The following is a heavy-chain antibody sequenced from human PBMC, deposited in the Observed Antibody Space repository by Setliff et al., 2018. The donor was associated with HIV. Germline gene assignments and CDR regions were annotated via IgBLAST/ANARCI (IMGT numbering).Heavy chain of an antibody. CDR2: INHSGGT. D-gene: IGHD3-10*01. CDR1: GGSIGSYH. Sequence: PSETLSLTCTVSGGSIGSYHWSWIRQPPGRGLEWIAEINHSGGTNHNPSLKSRITISVDTSKKQVSLKLTSVTAADTAIYYCARAGNFGDWDGFDVWGQGTMVTVSS. J-gene: IGHJ3*01. CDR3: ARAGNFGDWDGFDV. V-gene: IGHV4-34*01.